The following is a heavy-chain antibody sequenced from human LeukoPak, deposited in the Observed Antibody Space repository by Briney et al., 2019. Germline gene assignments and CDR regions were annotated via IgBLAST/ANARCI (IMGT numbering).Heavy chain of an antibody. V-gene: IGHV3-30*02. CDR1: GLTFSSYG. D-gene: IGHD6-13*01. J-gene: IGHJ4*02. Sequence: PGGSLRLSCAASGLTFSSYGMHWVRQAPGKGLEWVAFIRYDGSNKYYADSVKGRFTISRDNAKNSLYLQMNSLRAEDTAVYYCARVTEQLVLGVVDYWGQGTLVTVSS. CDR2: IRYDGSNK. CDR3: ARVTEQLVLGVVDY.